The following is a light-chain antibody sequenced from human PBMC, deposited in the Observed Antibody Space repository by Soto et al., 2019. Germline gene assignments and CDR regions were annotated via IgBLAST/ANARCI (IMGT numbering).Light chain of an antibody. CDR1: QSISRN. CDR2: AAS. CDR3: QQSYNTPPT. J-gene: IGKJ1*01. V-gene: IGKV1-39*01. Sequence: DIQMTQSPSSLSASVGDRVTITCRASQSISRNLNWYQQKQGKAPKLLIYAASSLQSGVPSRFSGSGSGTDFTLTISSLQPEDFATYYCQQSYNTPPTF.